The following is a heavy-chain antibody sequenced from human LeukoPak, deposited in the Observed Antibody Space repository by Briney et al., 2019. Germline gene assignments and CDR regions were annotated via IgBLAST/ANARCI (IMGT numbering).Heavy chain of an antibody. CDR3: ARVSVTTEFDY. D-gene: IGHD4-17*01. V-gene: IGHV3-66*01. CDR1: GFTVSSGY. Sequence: GGSLRLSCTASGFTVSSGYLSWVRQAPGRGLEWVSLIYSGGTTYYADSVNGRFTISRDNSKNTLHLQMNSLRPEDTAVYYCARVSVTTEFDYWGQGTLVAVSS. CDR2: IYSGGTT. J-gene: IGHJ4*02.